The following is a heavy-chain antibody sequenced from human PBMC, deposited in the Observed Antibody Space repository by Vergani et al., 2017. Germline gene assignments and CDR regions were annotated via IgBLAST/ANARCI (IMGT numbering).Heavy chain of an antibody. D-gene: IGHD3-3*01. J-gene: IGHJ4*02. Sequence: VQLEESGGALVQPGGSLRLSCAASGFRFSNYAMSWVRQAPGKGLEWVAAIASSGTITYYSDSVKSRFTVSRDNSQNTLFLQMSSLRAEDTALYYCAKGGTITIFGSVDYYWGQGTLVTVSS. CDR1: GFRFSNYA. CDR2: IASSGTIT. V-gene: IGHV3-23*04. CDR3: AKGGTITIFGSVDYY.